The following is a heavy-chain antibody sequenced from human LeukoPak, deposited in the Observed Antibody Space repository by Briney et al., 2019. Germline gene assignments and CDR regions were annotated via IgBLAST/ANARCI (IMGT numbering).Heavy chain of an antibody. Sequence: SETLSLTCTVSDTSINTYYWSWIRQPAGKGLEWIGHIYTTGTTNYNPSLKSRVTMSIDTSKNQFSLNLRSVTAADTAVYYCARDEWFGELLGAFDIWGQGTMVTVSS. J-gene: IGHJ3*02. D-gene: IGHD3-10*01. CDR3: ARDEWFGELLGAFDI. CDR2: IYTTGTT. V-gene: IGHV4-4*07. CDR1: DTSINTYY.